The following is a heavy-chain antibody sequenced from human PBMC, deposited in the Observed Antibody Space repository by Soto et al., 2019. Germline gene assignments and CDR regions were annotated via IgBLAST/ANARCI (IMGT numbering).Heavy chain of an antibody. CDR2: INPSGGST. CDR3: ARDGIGYDFWSRSYYFDY. V-gene: IGHV1-46*01. Sequence: ASVKVSCKASGYTFTSYYMHWVRQAPGQGLEWMGIINPSGGSTSYAQKFQGRVTMTRDTSTSTVYMELSSLRSEDTAVYYCARDGIGYDFWSRSYYFDYWGQGTLVTVSS. CDR1: GYTFTSYY. J-gene: IGHJ4*02. D-gene: IGHD3-3*01.